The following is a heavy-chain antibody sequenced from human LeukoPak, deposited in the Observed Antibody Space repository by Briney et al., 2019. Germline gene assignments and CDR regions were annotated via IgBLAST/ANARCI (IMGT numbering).Heavy chain of an antibody. J-gene: IGHJ4*02. CDR2: IRYDGSIK. Sequence: GGSLRLSCAASAFSFSSYGMNWVHQAPGKGLEWVSFIRYDGSIKYYADSVKGRFTISRDNSKNTLYLEMNSLRAEDTAVYYCAKDRSYLFDYWGQGTLVTVSS. V-gene: IGHV3-30*02. CDR3: AKDRSYLFDY. CDR1: AFSFSSYG. D-gene: IGHD1-26*01.